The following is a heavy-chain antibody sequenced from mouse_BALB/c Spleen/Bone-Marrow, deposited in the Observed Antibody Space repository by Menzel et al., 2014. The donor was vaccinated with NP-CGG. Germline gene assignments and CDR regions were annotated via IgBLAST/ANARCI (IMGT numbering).Heavy chain of an antibody. CDR1: GYSITSGYS. CDR2: IHFTGST. J-gene: IGHJ4*01. V-gene: IGHV3-1*02. D-gene: IGHD3-1*01. CDR3: ARWRGATDYALDY. Sequence: ESGPDLVKPSRSLSLTRTVTGYSITSGYSWHWIRQFPGNKLEWMGYIHFTGSTNYIPSLESRISFTRDTSKNQFFLQLNSVTTEDTATYYCARWRGATDYALDYWGQGTSVTVSS.